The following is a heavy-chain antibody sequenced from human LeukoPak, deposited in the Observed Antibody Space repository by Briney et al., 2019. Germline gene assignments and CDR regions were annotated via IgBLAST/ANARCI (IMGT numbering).Heavy chain of an antibody. Sequence: MPSETLSLTCNVSGGSISSYYWSWIRQPPGKGLEWIGYIYHSGSTNYNPSLKSRLTISVDTSKNQFSLKLASVTAADTAVYYCARVSGYSSSWYEYYFDYWGQGTLVTVSS. D-gene: IGHD6-13*01. CDR3: ARVSGYSSSWYEYYFDY. J-gene: IGHJ4*02. V-gene: IGHV4-59*01. CDR1: GGSISSYY. CDR2: IYHSGST.